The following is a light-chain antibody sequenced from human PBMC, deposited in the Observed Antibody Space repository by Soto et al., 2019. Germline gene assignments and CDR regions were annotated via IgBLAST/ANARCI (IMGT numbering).Light chain of an antibody. CDR2: ATS. V-gene: IGKV1-39*01. CDR1: QSIRSD. CDR3: HQSYSDPWT. Sequence: DLQMTQSPSSLSASVGDRVIITCRASQSIRSDLNWYQQKPGEAPKLLIYATSSLQSGAPSRFSGSGSGTDFTLTINSLQLEDFATYFCHQSYSDPWTFGQGTKVE. J-gene: IGKJ1*01.